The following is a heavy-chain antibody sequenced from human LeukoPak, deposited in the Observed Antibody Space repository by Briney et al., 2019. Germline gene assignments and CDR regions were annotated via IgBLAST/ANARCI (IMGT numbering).Heavy chain of an antibody. V-gene: IGHV3-15*01. J-gene: IGHJ4*02. CDR3: TTQYYDILTGTDY. CDR2: IKSKTDGGTT. CDR1: GFTFSNAW. D-gene: IGHD3-9*01. Sequence: GGSIRLSCAASGFTFSNAWMSWVRQAPGKGLEWVGRIKSKTDGGTTDYAAPVKGRFTISRDDSKNTLYLQMNSLKTEDTAVYYCTTQYYDILTGTDYWGQGTLVTVSS.